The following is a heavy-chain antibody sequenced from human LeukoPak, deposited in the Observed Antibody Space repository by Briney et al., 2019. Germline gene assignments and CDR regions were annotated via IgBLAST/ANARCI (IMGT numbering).Heavy chain of an antibody. CDR2: INYSGST. CDR3: ARGRTVRGVIKFYYYMDV. CDR1: GGSFSGYY. V-gene: IGHV4-34*01. Sequence: SETLSLTCAVYGGSFSGYYWSWVRQPPGKGLEWIGEINYSGSTNYNPSLKSRVTVSVDTSRNQFSLKLSSVTAADTAVYYCARGRTVRGVIKFYYYMDVWGKGTTVTVSS. J-gene: IGHJ6*03. D-gene: IGHD3-10*01.